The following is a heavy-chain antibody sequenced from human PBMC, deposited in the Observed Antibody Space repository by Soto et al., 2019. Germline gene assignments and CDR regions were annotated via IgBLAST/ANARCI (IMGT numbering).Heavy chain of an antibody. J-gene: IGHJ4*02. CDR3: ARVRGYCSSTSCLTSFDY. CDR2: INHSGST. V-gene: IGHV4-34*01. Sequence: SETLSLTCAVYGGSFSGYYWSWIRQPPGKGLEWIGEINHSGSTNYNPSLKSRVTISVDTSKNQFSLKLSSVTAADTAVYYCARVRGYCSSTSCLTSFDYGGQGTLVTVSS. CDR1: GGSFSGYY. D-gene: IGHD2-2*01.